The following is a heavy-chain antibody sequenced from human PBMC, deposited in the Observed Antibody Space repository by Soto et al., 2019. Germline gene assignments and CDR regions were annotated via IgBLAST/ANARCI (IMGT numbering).Heavy chain of an antibody. J-gene: IGHJ5*02. CDR2: INHSGST. CDR1: GGSFSGYY. Sequence: QVQLQQWGAGLLKPSETLSLTCAVYGGSFSGYYWSWIRQPPGKGLEWIGEINHSGSTNYNPSLNSRVTISVDTSKNQFSLKLSSVTAADTAVYYCASRLETTNWFDPWGQGTLVTVSS. D-gene: IGHD1-1*01. CDR3: ASRLETTNWFDP. V-gene: IGHV4-34*01.